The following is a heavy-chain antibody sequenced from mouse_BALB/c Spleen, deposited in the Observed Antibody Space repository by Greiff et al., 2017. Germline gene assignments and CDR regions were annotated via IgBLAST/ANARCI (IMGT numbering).Heavy chain of an antibody. Sequence: QVQLKESGPGLVAPSQSLSITCTVSGFSLTSYGVHWVRQPPGKGLEWLGVIWAGGSTNYNSALMSRLSISKDNSKSQVFLKMNSLQTDDTAMYYCASYGNSYFYYAMDYWGQGTSVTVSS. D-gene: IGHD2-1*01. CDR2: IWAGGST. V-gene: IGHV2-9*02. J-gene: IGHJ4*01. CDR1: GFSLTSYG. CDR3: ASYGNSYFYYAMDY.